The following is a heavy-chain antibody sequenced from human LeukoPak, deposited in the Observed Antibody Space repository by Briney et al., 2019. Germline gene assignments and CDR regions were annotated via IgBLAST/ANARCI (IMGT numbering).Heavy chain of an antibody. J-gene: IGHJ4*02. Sequence: GGSLRLSCAASGFIFSSYIIHWVRQAPGKGLEWVAVISYDGSNKYYADSVKGRFTISRDNSKNTLYLQMNSLRAEDSAVYYCAREQTFGEFDSWGQGTLVTVSS. V-gene: IGHV3-30*04. D-gene: IGHD3-10*01. CDR3: AREQTFGEFDS. CDR1: GFIFSSYI. CDR2: ISYDGSNK.